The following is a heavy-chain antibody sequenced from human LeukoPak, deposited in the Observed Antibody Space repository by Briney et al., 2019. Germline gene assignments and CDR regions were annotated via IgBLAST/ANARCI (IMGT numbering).Heavy chain of an antibody. D-gene: IGHD3-10*01. CDR1: GFTFSNYA. V-gene: IGHV3-23*01. Sequence: AGGSLRLSCAASGFTFSNYAMSWVRQAPGKGLEWVSIIISAGTTYYADSVKGRFTISRDNSKNTLYLQMNSLRAEDTAVYYCARAYGYYGSGSYSPLDYWGQGTLVTVSS. CDR3: ARAYGYYGSGSYSPLDY. CDR2: IISAGTT. J-gene: IGHJ4*02.